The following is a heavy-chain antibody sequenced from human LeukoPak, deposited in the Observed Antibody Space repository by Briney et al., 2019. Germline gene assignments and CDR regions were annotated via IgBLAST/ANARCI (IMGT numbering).Heavy chain of an antibody. J-gene: IGHJ3*01. V-gene: IGHV1-2*06. CDR2: VNPDSGSI. D-gene: IGHD3-22*01. CDR3: ARAQNYHDRSGYSDDTFDV. CDR1: GYTFTDNY. Sequence: GASVKVSCKASGYTFTDNYIHWVRQAPGQGLEWMGRVNPDSGSINYAQKFQGRVTMTRDTSINTAFVELRRLRSDDTATYYCARAQNYHDRSGYSDDTFDVWGHGTMITVSS.